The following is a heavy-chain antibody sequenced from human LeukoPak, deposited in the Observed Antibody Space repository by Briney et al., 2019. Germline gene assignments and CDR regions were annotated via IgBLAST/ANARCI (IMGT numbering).Heavy chain of an antibody. CDR2: IKSKTDGGTT. Sequence: GGSLRLSCAASGFTFSNAWMSWVRQAPGKGLEWVGRIKSKTDGGTTDYAAPVKGRFTISRDDSKNTLYLQMNSLRAEDTAVYYCAKETRGYSYGDLEYWGQGTLVTVSS. J-gene: IGHJ4*02. D-gene: IGHD5-18*01. CDR3: AKETRGYSYGDLEY. CDR1: GFTFSNAW. V-gene: IGHV3-15*01.